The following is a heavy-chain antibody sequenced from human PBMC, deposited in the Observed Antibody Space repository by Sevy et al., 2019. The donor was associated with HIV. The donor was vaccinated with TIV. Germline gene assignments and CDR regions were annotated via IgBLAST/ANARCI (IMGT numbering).Heavy chain of an antibody. V-gene: IGHV3-30*04. D-gene: IGHD1-1*01. CDR3: ARDPGNSGNY. Sequence: GVSLRLSCAASGFTFSTYAMHWLRHAPGKGLEWVAVISHDERTKYYADSVKGRFTISRDNSKNTLYLQMDSLRPEDTTIYYCARDPGNSGNYWGQGTLVTVSS. J-gene: IGHJ4*02. CDR2: ISHDERTK. CDR1: GFTFSTYA.